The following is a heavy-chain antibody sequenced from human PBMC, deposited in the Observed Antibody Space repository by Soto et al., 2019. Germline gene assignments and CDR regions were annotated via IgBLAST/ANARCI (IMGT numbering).Heavy chain of an antibody. CDR1: GFTFSSYA. CDR2: ISSNGGST. CDR3: ARSGYYYDSPLDY. Sequence: GGSLRLSCAASGFTFSSYAMHWVRQAPGKGLEYVSAISSNGGSTYYANSVKGRFTISRDNSKNTLYLQMGSLRAEDMAVYYCARSGYYYDSPLDYWGQGTLVTVSS. V-gene: IGHV3-64*01. D-gene: IGHD3-22*01. J-gene: IGHJ4*02.